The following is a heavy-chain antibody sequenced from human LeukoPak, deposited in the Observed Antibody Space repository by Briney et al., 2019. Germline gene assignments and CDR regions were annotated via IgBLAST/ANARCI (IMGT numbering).Heavy chain of an antibody. V-gene: IGHV1-8*01. D-gene: IGHD4-11*01. Sequence: ASVKVSCKASGYTFTSYDINWVRQATGQGLEWMGWINPNSGNTGYAQKFQGRVTMTRNTSISTAYMELSSLRSEDTAVYYCARGPAVTLTGYYYYMDVWGKGTTVTVSS. CDR2: INPNSGNT. J-gene: IGHJ6*03. CDR1: GYTFTSYD. CDR3: ARGPAVTLTGYYYYMDV.